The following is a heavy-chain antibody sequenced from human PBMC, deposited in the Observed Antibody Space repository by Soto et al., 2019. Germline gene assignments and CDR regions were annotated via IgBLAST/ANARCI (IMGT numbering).Heavy chain of an antibody. CDR2: INPSGGST. Sequence: GASVKVSCKASGYTFTSYYMHWVRQAPGQGLEWMGIINPSGGSTSYAQKFQGRVTMARDTSISTAYMELSRLRSDDTAVYYCARSYGSGSYYKEDNYYYGMDVWGQGTTVTVSS. CDR1: GYTFTSYY. J-gene: IGHJ6*02. D-gene: IGHD3-10*01. V-gene: IGHV1-46*01. CDR3: ARSYGSGSYYKEDNYYYGMDV.